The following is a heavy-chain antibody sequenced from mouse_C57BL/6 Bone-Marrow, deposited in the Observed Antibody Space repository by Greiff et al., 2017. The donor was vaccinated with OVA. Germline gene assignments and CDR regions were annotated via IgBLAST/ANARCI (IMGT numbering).Heavy chain of an antibody. CDR2: IYPRSGNT. D-gene: IGHD2-3*01. V-gene: IGHV1-81*01. J-gene: IGHJ4*01. CDR1: GYTFTSYG. CDR3: ARSKWLLLYAMDY. Sequence: VQLQQSGAELARPGASVKLSCKASGYTFTSYGISWVKQRTGQGLEWIGEIYPRSGNTYYNEKFKGKATLTADKSSSTAYMELRSLTSEDSAVYFCARSKWLLLYAMDYWGQGTSVTVSS.